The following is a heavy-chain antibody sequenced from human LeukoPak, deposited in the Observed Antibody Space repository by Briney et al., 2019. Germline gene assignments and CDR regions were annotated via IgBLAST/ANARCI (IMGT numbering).Heavy chain of an antibody. CDR3: ARVQSAYCSSTSCYGGYFDY. J-gene: IGHJ4*02. CDR1: GCTFTSYA. CDR2: INAGNGNT. V-gene: IGHV1-3*01. Sequence: ASVKVSCKASGCTFTSYAMHWVRQAPGQRLEWMGWINAGNGNTKYSQKFQGRITITRDTSASTAYMELSSLRSEDTAVYYCARVQSAYCSSTSCYGGYFDYWGQGTLVTVSS. D-gene: IGHD2-2*01.